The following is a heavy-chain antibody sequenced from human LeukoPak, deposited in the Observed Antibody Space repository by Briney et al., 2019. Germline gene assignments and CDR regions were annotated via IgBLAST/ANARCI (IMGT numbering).Heavy chain of an antibody. CDR1: GGTFSRYA. CDR3: ARDPYDSSGYDDDY. V-gene: IGHV1-69*13. D-gene: IGHD3-22*01. Sequence: SVKVSCKASGGTFSRYAISWVRQAPGQGLEWMGGIIPMFGIANYAQKFQGRVTITADESTSTAYMELSSLRSEDTAVYYCARDPYDSSGYDDDYWGQGTLVTVSS. J-gene: IGHJ4*02. CDR2: IIPMFGIA.